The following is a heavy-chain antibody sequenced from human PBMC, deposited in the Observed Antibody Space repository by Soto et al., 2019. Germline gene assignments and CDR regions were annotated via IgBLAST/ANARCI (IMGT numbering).Heavy chain of an antibody. CDR1: GGSIGSYY. CDR2: IYYSGIT. V-gene: IGHV4-59*01. CDR3: ASGEQWLLDY. Sequence: QVQLQESGPGLVKPSETLSLTCTVSGGSIGSYYWSWIRQPPGKGLEWIGYIYYSGITKYNPSLKSRVTMSVDTSKNRFSLKLNSVTAADTAVYYCASGEQWLLDYWGPGTLVTVSS. J-gene: IGHJ4*02. D-gene: IGHD6-19*01.